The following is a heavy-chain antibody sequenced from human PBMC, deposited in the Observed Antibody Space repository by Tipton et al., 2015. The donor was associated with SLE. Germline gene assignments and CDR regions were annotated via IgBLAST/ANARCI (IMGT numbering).Heavy chain of an antibody. CDR2: FYYSGNR. V-gene: IGHV4-39*07. J-gene: IGHJ5*02. D-gene: IGHD3-3*01. CDR3: ARGFLEMFDP. CDR1: GDSISRDTYY. Sequence: TLSLTCSVSGDSISRDTYYWAWGWIRQPPGKGLEWIGSFYYSGNRYYNPSLKRRVSISVDTSKNQFSLRLSSVTAADTAVYYCARGFLEMFDPWGPGTLVTVSS.